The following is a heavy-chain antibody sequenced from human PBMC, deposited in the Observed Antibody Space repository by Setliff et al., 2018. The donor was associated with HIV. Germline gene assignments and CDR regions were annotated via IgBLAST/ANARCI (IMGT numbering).Heavy chain of an antibody. Sequence: ASVKVSCKASGYTFTGYYMHWVRQAPGQGLEWMGWINPNSGGTTYAQKFQGRVTMTRDTSISTAYMELSRLRSDDTAVYYCARDYYDSSGYYSDAFDIWGQGTMVTVSS. CDR1: GYTFTGYY. CDR3: ARDYYDSSGYYSDAFDI. V-gene: IGHV1-2*02. J-gene: IGHJ3*02. CDR2: INPNSGGT. D-gene: IGHD3-22*01.